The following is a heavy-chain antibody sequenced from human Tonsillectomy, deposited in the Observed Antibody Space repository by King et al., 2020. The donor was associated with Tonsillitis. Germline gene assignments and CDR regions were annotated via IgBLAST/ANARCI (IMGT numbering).Heavy chain of an antibody. D-gene: IGHD3-22*01. V-gene: IGHV4-59*01. CDR1: VGFISSYY. Sequence: QLQESGPGLVKPSETLSLTCTVCVGFISSYYWSWIRQPPGKGLEWSGYIYYSGSTNYNPSLKSLVPISVETSKNQFSLKLRSVTAADTAVDYCARDKVCSGYYCAYGMDVWGQGTTVTVSS. CDR3: ARDKVCSGYYCAYGMDV. J-gene: IGHJ6*02. CDR2: IYYSGST.